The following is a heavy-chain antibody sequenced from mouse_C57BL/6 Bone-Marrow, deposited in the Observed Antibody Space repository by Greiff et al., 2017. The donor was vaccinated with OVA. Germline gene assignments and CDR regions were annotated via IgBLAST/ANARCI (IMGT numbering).Heavy chain of an antibody. CDR3: ARGGCFDY. Sequence: QVQLKQPRAELVMPGASVKLSCKASGYTFTSYWMHWVKQRPGQGLEWIGEIDPSDSYTNYNQKFKGKSTLTVDKSSSTAYMQLSSLTSEDSAVYYCARGGCFDYWGQGTTLTVSS. J-gene: IGHJ2*01. CDR1: GYTFTSYW. CDR2: IDPSDSYT. D-gene: IGHD3-3*01. V-gene: IGHV1-69*01.